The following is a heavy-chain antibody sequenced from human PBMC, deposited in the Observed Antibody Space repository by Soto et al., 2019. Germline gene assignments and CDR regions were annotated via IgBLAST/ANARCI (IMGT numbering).Heavy chain of an antibody. CDR3: ARDSNRRGYSYGWYFDL. CDR2: IWYDGSNK. Sequence: QVQLVESGGGVVQPGRSLRLSCAASGFTFSSYGMHWVRQAPGKGLERVAVIWYDGSNKYYADSVKGRFTISRDNSKNTLYLQMNSLRAEDTAVYYCARDSNRRGYSYGWYFDLWGRGTLVTVSS. CDR1: GFTFSSYG. J-gene: IGHJ2*01. D-gene: IGHD5-18*01. V-gene: IGHV3-33*01.